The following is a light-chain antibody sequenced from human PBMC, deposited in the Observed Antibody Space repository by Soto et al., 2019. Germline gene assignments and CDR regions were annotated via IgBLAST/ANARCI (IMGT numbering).Light chain of an antibody. CDR1: SSNIGSNH. CDR2: RNY. V-gene: IGLV1-47*01. CDR3: GAWDDSLSGWV. J-gene: IGLJ3*02. Sequence: QSVLTQPPSASETPGQRVTISCSGSSSNIGSNHVYWYQHLPGTAPKLLIYRNYLRPSGVPDRFSASKSGTSASLAISGLRSDDEADCYCGAWDDSLSGWVFGGGTKLTVL.